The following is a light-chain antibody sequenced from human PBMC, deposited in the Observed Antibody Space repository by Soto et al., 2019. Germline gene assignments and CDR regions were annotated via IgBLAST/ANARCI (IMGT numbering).Light chain of an antibody. J-gene: IGLJ1*01. CDR2: DVS. V-gene: IGLV2-14*03. CDR1: SSDVGGNKY. Sequence: QSVLTQPASVSGSPGQSITISCTGTSSDVGGNKYVSWYQHYPGKAPKLMICDVSNRPSGVANRFSGSKSGNTASLTISPLEAEYEPDYHCSAFTGTTYASGTVTKVTVL. CDR3: SAFTGTTYA.